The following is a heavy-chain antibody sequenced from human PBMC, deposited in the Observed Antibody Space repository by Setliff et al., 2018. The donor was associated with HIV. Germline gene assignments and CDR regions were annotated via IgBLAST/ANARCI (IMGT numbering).Heavy chain of an antibody. J-gene: IGHJ4*02. Sequence: SETLSLTCAVSGGSISSNWWSWVRQPPGKGLEWIGEINHSGSTNYNPSLKSRVTISVDKSQNQFSLNLSSVTAAETAVYYCARVGYHGSGRYSFDYWGQGTLVTVSS. V-gene: IGHV4-4*02. CDR1: GGSISSNW. D-gene: IGHD3-10*01. CDR2: INHSGST. CDR3: ARVGYHGSGRYSFDY.